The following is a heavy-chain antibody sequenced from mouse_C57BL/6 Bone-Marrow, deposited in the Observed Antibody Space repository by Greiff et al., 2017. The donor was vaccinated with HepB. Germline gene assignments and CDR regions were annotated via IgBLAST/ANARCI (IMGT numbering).Heavy chain of an antibody. Sequence: VHLVESGAELARPGASVKLSCKASGYTFTSYWMQWVKQRPGQGLEWIGAIYPGDGDTRYTQKFKAKATLTADKSSSTAYMQLSSLASEDSAVYYCARGRGNYDWGQGTTLTVSS. CDR2: IYPGDGDT. D-gene: IGHD2-1*01. V-gene: IGHV1-87*01. CDR1: GYTFTSYW. CDR3: ARGRGNYD. J-gene: IGHJ2*01.